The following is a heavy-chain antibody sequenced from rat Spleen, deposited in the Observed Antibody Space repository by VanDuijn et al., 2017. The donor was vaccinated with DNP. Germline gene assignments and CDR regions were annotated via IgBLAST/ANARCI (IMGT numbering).Heavy chain of an antibody. CDR1: GFSLTSYS. CDR2: IWSGGNI. V-gene: IGHV2-1*01. CDR3: TRGADDGSYYSWWYFDF. D-gene: IGHD1-12*02. J-gene: IGHJ1*01. Sequence: QVQLKESGPGLVQPSQTLSLTCTVSGFSLTSYSVHWVRQPPGKGLEWVGTIWSGGNIDYNSGLRSRLRISRDTSKSQVFLKRNSLQTEDTAIYVCTRGADDGSYYSWWYFDFWGPGTMVTVSS.